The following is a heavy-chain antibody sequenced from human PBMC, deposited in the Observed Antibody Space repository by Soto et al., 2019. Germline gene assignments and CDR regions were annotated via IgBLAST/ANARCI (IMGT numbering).Heavy chain of an antibody. Sequence: QVQLVESGGGVVQPGRSLRLSCAASGFTFSSYGMHWVRQAPGKGLEWVAVISYDGSNKYYADSVKGRFTISRDNSKNTLYLQMNSLGAEDTAVYYCARPGDILTGYSDYWGQGTLVTVSS. CDR3: ARPGDILTGYSDY. CDR2: ISYDGSNK. D-gene: IGHD3-9*01. V-gene: IGHV3-30*03. CDR1: GFTFSSYG. J-gene: IGHJ4*02.